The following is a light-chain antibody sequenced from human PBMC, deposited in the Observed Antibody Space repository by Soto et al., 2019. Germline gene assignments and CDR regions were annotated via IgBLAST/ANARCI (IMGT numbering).Light chain of an antibody. CDR1: QSIGSW. V-gene: IGKV1-5*03. Sequence: DIQMTQSPSTLSASVGDGVTITCRASQSIGSWLAWYQQKPGKAPKLLIYKATNLQSGVPSRFSSSGSGTDFSLTISSLLPVDSATYFCQQYNDFQYTFGPGTKLEI. CDR3: QQYNDFQYT. CDR2: KAT. J-gene: IGKJ2*01.